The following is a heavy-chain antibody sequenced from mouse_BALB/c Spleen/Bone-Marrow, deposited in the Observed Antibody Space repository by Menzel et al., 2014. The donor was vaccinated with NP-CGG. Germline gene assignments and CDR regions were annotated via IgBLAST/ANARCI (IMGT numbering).Heavy chain of an antibody. CDR2: IDPANGNT. CDR1: GFNVKDTY. J-gene: IGHJ4*01. V-gene: IGHV14-3*02. Sequence: VQLKESGAELVKPGASVKLSCTASGFNVKDTYMQWVKQRPEQGLEWIGRIDPANGNTQYDPTFQGKATITTDTSSNTANLELRKLTSEASDVYYCTREGHYYDYDALDYWGQATSVTVSS. D-gene: IGHD1-2*01. CDR3: TREGHYYDYDALDY.